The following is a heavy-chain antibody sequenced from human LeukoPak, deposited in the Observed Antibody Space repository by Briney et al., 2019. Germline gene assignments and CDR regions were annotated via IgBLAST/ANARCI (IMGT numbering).Heavy chain of an antibody. CDR3: AREGDSNPTPDNWFDP. CDR2: IIPIFGTA. V-gene: IGHV1-69*01. CDR1: GGTFSSYA. D-gene: IGHD4-11*01. J-gene: IGHJ5*02. Sequence: SVKVSCKASGGTFSSYAISWVRQAPGQGLEWMGGIIPIFGTANYAQTFQGRVTITADESTSTAYMELSSLRSEDTAVYYCAREGDSNPTPDNWFDPWGQGTLVTVSS.